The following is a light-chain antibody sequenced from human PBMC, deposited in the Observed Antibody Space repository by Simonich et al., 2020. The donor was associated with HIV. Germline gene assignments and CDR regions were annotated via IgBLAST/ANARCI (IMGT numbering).Light chain of an antibody. CDR2: EVS. CDR1: QSLLHSDGKTY. J-gene: IGKJ1*01. V-gene: IGKV2-29*02. Sequence: DIVMTQPPLSLSVTPGQPASMSCKSSQSLLHSDGKTYLYWYLQKPGQSPQLLMYEVSSRLSGGPDRFSGSGSGTDFTLKISRVEAEDVGVYYCMEGTHLKTFGQGTKVEIK. CDR3: MEGTHLKT.